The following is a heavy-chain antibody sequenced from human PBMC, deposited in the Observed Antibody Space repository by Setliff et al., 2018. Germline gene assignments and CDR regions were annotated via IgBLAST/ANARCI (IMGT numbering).Heavy chain of an antibody. CDR2: IYSDGSA. CDR1: GGIIYDHW. D-gene: IGHD3-3*01. J-gene: IGHJ4*02. Sequence: SETLSLTCSVSGGIIYDHWWTWIRQPAGAGLEWIGRIYSDGSADYNPSLRSRVTISVDKSKNKFFLKLTSMTAADTALYFCARERQGGFLEWAPFDSWGQGVVVTVSS. CDR3: ARERQGGFLEWAPFDS. V-gene: IGHV4-4*07.